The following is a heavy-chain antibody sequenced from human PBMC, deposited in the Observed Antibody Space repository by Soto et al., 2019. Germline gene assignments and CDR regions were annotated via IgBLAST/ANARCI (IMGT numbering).Heavy chain of an antibody. Sequence: VQLVESGGGVVQPGRSLRLSCAASGFTFSDYAMHWVRQAPGKGLEWVAVVSHDGRNTHYADSVKGRFTISRDSSKNTVSLEMTSLIAEYTALYYCPKLGRKWLVTSDFNYSGQGALVTVSS. CDR3: PKLGRKWLVTSDFNY. J-gene: IGHJ4*02. CDR1: GFTFSDYA. CDR2: VSHDGRNT. D-gene: IGHD6-19*01. V-gene: IGHV3-30*18.